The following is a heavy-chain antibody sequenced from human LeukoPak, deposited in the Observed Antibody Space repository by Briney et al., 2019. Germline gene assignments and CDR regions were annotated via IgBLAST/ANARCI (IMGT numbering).Heavy chain of an antibody. V-gene: IGHV1-18*01. J-gene: IGHJ4*02. CDR3: ARVGYYDFWSGYSAFDY. CDR2: ISAYNGNT. Sequence: ASVKVSCKASGYTFTSYGISWVRQAPGQGLEWMGWISAYNGNTNYALKLQGRVTMTTDTSTSTAYMELRSLRSDDTAVYYCARVGYYDFWSGYSAFDYWGQGTLVTVSS. CDR1: GYTFTSYG. D-gene: IGHD3-3*01.